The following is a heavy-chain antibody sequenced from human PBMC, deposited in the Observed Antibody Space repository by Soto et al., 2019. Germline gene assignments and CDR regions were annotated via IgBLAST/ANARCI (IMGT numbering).Heavy chain of an antibody. V-gene: IGHV3-23*01. D-gene: IGHD2-15*01. Sequence: GGSLRLSCAASGFTFSSYAMSWVRQAPGKGQEWVSTISGSGGSTYYADSVKGRFTISRDNSKNTLYLQMNSLRAEDAAVYYCAKALAATRGFLPQFDYWGQGTLVTVSS. CDR1: GFTFSSYA. CDR2: ISGSGGST. J-gene: IGHJ4*02. CDR3: AKALAATRGFLPQFDY.